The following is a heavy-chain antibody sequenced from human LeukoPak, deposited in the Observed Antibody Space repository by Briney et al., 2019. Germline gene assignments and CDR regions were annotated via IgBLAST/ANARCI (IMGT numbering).Heavy chain of an antibody. Sequence: ASVKFSCKTSGDTFSTYSISWLRQAPGQGLEWMGGIIPIFRSADYAQKFQGRVTITADESTSTAYMELSSLTSDDTAVYYCARDRAAVGTSRWFDPWGQGTLVIVSS. V-gene: IGHV1-69*01. CDR2: IIPIFRSA. CDR3: ARDRAAVGTSRWFDP. J-gene: IGHJ5*02. D-gene: IGHD6-13*01. CDR1: GDTFSTYS.